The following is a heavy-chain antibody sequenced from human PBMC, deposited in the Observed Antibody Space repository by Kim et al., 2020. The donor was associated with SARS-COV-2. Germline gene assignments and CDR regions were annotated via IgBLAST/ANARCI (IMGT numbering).Heavy chain of an antibody. V-gene: IGHV1-69*13. CDR3: AREREPLSPAFD. D-gene: IGHD1-1*01. CDR1: GGSFSSYA. Sequence: SVKVSCRASGGSFSSYAISWVRQAAGQGLEWMGEISSMFGAAKLAPAFQGRLPITVELSPSTAYMELSSLTSHDTAFFYCAREREPLSPAFD. CDR2: ISSMFGAA. J-gene: IGHJ3*01.